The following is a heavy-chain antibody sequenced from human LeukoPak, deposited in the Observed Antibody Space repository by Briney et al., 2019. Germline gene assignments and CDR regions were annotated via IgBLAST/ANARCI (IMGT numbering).Heavy chain of an antibody. CDR1: GYTFTSYG. CDR2: ISAYNGNT. D-gene: IGHD5-12*01. V-gene: IGHV1-18*01. J-gene: IGHJ4*02. Sequence: GASVKVSCKASGYTFTSYGTSWVRQAPGQGLEWMGWISAYNGNTNYAQKLQGRVTMTTDTSTSTAYMELRSLRSDDTAVYYCARGSGYDSLLGLGPINYFDYWGQGTLVTVSS. CDR3: ARGSGYDSLLGLGPINYFDY.